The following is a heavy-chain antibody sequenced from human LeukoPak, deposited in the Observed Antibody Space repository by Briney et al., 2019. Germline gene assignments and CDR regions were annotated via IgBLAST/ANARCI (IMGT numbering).Heavy chain of an antibody. J-gene: IGHJ6*03. CDR2: ISSSGSYI. CDR3: AREITTVKYYHMDV. D-gene: IGHD4-17*01. CDR1: GLSLRSYS. Sequence: GGSLRLSCTASGLSLRSYSMSWVRQAPGKGLEWVAYISSSGSYIYHADSVKGRFTISRDNSKNSLYLQMNSLRAEDMAVYYCAREITTVKYYHMDVWGKGTTVTVSS. V-gene: IGHV3-21*06.